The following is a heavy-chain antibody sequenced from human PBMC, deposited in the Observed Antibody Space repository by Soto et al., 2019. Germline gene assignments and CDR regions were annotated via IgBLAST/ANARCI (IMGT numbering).Heavy chain of an antibody. D-gene: IGHD2-15*01. V-gene: IGHV1-46*01. Sequence: ASVKVSCKASGYTFTSYYMHWVRQAPGQGLEWMGIINPSGGSTSYAQKFQGRVTMTRDTSTSTVYMELSSLRSEDTAVYYCASLPRYCRGGSCYSNSLDIWGQGTMVTVSS. J-gene: IGHJ3*02. CDR2: INPSGGST. CDR3: ASLPRYCRGGSCYSNSLDI. CDR1: GYTFTSYY.